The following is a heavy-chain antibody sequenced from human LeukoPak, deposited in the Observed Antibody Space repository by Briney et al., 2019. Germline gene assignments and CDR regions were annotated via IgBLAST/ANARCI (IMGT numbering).Heavy chain of an antibody. V-gene: IGHV1-18*01. Sequence: GASVKVSCKASGYTFTSYGISWVRQAPGQGLEWMGWISAYNGNTNYAQKLQGRVTMTTDTSTSTAYMELRSLRSDDTAVYYCARVYSPAAFYYYGMDVWGQGTTVTVSS. J-gene: IGHJ6*02. CDR1: GYTFTSYG. CDR3: ARVYSPAAFYYYGMDV. D-gene: IGHD2-2*01. CDR2: ISAYNGNT.